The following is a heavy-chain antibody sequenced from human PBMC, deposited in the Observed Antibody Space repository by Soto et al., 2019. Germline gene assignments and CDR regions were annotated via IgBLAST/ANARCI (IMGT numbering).Heavy chain of an antibody. V-gene: IGHV1-69*08. Sequence: QVQLVQSGAEVKKPGSSVKVSCKASGGTFSSYTISWVRQAPGQGLEWMGRIIPILGIANYAQKFQGRVTXTXDXSTSTAYMELSSLRSEDTAVYYCARDWQWELLRFDPWGQGTLVTVSS. J-gene: IGHJ5*02. CDR3: ARDWQWELLRFDP. CDR1: GGTFSSYT. CDR2: IIPILGIA. D-gene: IGHD1-26*01.